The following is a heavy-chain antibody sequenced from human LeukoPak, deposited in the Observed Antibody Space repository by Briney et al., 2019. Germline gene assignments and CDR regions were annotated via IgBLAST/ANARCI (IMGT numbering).Heavy chain of an antibody. V-gene: IGHV3-7*01. CDR3: ARGGPKGAFDI. Sequence: PGGSLRLSCAASGSTFSSYWMSWVRQAPGKGLEWVANIKQDGSEKYYVDSVKGRFTISRDNAKNSVYLQMDSLRAEDTAVYYCARGGPKGAFDIWGQGTMVTVSS. CDR1: GSTFSSYW. J-gene: IGHJ3*02. D-gene: IGHD3/OR15-3a*01. CDR2: IKQDGSEK.